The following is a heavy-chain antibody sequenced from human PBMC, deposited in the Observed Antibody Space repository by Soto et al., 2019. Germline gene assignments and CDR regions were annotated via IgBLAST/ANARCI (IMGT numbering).Heavy chain of an antibody. CDR2: IWYDGSNK. Sequence: GGSLGLSCAASGFTFSSYGMHWVRKTPGKGLEWVAVIWYDGSNKYYADSVKGRFTISRDNFKNTLYLEMNSLRAEDTAVFYCARDYGSGQYYYYGMDFLGQGTTVTVSS. CDR3: ARDYGSGQYYYYGMDF. V-gene: IGHV3-33*01. D-gene: IGHD3-10*01. J-gene: IGHJ6*02. CDR1: GFTFSSYG.